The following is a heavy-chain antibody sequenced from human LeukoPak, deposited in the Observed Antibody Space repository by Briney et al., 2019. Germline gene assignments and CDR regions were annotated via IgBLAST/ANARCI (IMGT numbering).Heavy chain of an antibody. CDR3: ARQQPGLDY. D-gene: IGHD3/OR15-3a*01. J-gene: IGHJ4*02. CDR1: GGSISSSSYY. CDR2: IYHSGNT. V-gene: IGHV4-39*01. Sequence: PSETLSLTCTVSGGSISSSSYYWGWIRQPPGKGLEWIGSIYHSGNTYYNPSLKSRLTISVDTSKNQFSLKLSSVAAADTAVYYCARQQPGLDYWGQGTLVTVSS.